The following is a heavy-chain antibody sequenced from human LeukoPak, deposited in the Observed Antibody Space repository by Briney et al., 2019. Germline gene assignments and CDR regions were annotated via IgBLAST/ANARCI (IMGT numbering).Heavy chain of an antibody. CDR1: GGSISSNY. CDR3: ARTGSGGAFDI. Sequence: ASETLSLTCTVSGGSISSNYWSWIRQPPAKGLEWIGRIYTSGSTNSNYSLTSRGTITVATSTNQFSLTLSPGSVTATAVSFSARTGSGGAFDIWGGGTMVTVPS. D-gene: IGHD2-15*01. J-gene: IGHJ3*02. V-gene: IGHV4-4*07. CDR2: IYTSGST.